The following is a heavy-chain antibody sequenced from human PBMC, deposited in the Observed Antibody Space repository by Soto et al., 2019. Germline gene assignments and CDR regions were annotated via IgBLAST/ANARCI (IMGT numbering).Heavy chain of an antibody. CDR1: GYTLTELS. D-gene: IGHD3-16*01. CDR2: FDPEDGET. V-gene: IGHV1-24*01. Sequence: ASVKVSCKVSGYTLTELSMHWVRQAPGKGLEWMGGFDPEDGETIYAQKFQGRVTMTEDTSTDTAYMELSSLRSVDTAVYYCATVGGYYYYYMDVWGKGTTVTVSS. J-gene: IGHJ6*03. CDR3: ATVGGYYYYYMDV.